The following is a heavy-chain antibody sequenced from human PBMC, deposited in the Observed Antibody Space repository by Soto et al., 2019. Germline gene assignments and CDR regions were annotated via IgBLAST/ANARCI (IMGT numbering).Heavy chain of an antibody. CDR1: GFIFRSSW. J-gene: IGHJ5*02. Sequence: EVQLVESGGGLVQPGASLRLSCLASGFIFRSSWMVWVRQTPGKGLVWVSRINADGSITHYADSVKGRLTISRDNARNTVYLQMNSLRDEDTAVYYCGKEQWGFPGAWGQGTLVTVSS. D-gene: IGHD1-26*01. V-gene: IGHV3-74*01. CDR3: GKEQWGFPGA. CDR2: INADGSIT.